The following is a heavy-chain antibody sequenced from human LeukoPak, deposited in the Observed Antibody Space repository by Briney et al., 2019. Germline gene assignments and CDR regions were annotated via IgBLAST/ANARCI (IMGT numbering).Heavy chain of an antibody. CDR2: ISGSGGST. J-gene: IGHJ6*04. D-gene: IGHD3-9*01. V-gene: IGHV3-23*01. CDR3: AKGYDILTGYPPGGMDV. CDR1: GFTFSSYA. Sequence: GGSLRLSCAASGFTFSSYAMSWVRQAPGKGLEWVSAISGSGGSTYYADSVKGRFTISRDNSKNTLYLQMNSLRAEDTAVYYCAKGYDILTGYPPGGMDVWGKGTTVTVSS.